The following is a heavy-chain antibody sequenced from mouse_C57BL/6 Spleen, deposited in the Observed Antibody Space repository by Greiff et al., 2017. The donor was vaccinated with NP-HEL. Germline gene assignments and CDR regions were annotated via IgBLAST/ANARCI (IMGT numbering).Heavy chain of an antibody. V-gene: IGHV5-17*01. CDR1: GFTFSDYG. CDR2: ISSGSSTI. D-gene: IGHD2-12*01. J-gene: IGHJ2*01. Sequence: EVQVVESGGGLVKPGGSLKLSCAASGFTFSDYGMHWVRQAPGKGLEWVAYISSGSSTIYYADTVKGRFTISRDNAKNTLFLQMTSLRSEDTAMYYCARGTTDLLYCFDYWGQGTTLTVSS. CDR3: ARGTTDLLYCFDY.